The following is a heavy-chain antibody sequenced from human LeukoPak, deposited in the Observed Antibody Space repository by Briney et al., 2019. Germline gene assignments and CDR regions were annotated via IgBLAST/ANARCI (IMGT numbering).Heavy chain of an antibody. CDR2: ISGSGGST. D-gene: IGHD6-6*01. CDR1: GFIVSSYA. J-gene: IGHJ4*02. CDR3: AKDLFEYSSSSAFDY. Sequence: GGSLRLSCAASGFIVSSYAMTWVRQAPGKGLEWVSGISGSGGSTYYADSVKGRFTISRDNSKNTLYLQMNSLRAEDTAVYYCAKDLFEYSSSSAFDYWGQGTLVTVSS. V-gene: IGHV3-23*01.